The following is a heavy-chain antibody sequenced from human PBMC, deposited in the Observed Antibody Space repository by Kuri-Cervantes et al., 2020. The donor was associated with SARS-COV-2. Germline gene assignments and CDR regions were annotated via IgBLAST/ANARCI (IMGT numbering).Heavy chain of an antibody. D-gene: IGHD3-3*01. Sequence: GESLKISCAASGFTVSSNYMSWVRQAPGKGLEWVSVIYSGGSTYYADSVKGRFTISRDNSKNTLYLQMNSLRAEDTAAYYCAKDGTYYDFWSGYLGDRMGDGYYYMDVWGKGTTVTVSS. CDR1: GFTVSSNY. CDR2: IYSGGST. CDR3: AKDGTYYDFWSGYLGDRMGDGYYYMDV. J-gene: IGHJ6*03. V-gene: IGHV3-66*02.